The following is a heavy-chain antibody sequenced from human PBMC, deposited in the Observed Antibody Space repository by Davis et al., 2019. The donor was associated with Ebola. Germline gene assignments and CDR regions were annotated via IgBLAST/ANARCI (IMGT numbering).Heavy chain of an antibody. CDR2: ISSSSKYI. CDR1: GFTFSSYS. D-gene: IGHD2-21*02. CDR3: ARDPALVVTGGGWHFDL. J-gene: IGHJ2*01. V-gene: IGHV3-21*01. Sequence: GGSLKISCAASGFTFSSYSMNWVRQAPGKGLEWVSFISSSSKYIYYTDSVKVRFTISRDNAKNSVYLEMNSLRAEDTAVYYCARDPALVVTGGGWHFDLWGRGTLVTVSS.